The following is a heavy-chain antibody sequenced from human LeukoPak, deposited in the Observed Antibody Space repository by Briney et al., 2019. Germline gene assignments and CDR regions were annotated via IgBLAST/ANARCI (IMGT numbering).Heavy chain of an antibody. Sequence: PETLSLTCAVYGGSFSGYYWSWLRQPPGKGLEWIGEINHSGSTNYNPSLKSRVTISVDTSKNQFSLKLSSVTAADTAVYHCARQVDSSGWTEYLQHWGQGTLVTVSS. CDR2: INHSGST. CDR3: ARQVDSSGWTEYLQH. J-gene: IGHJ1*01. CDR1: GGSFSGYY. D-gene: IGHD6-19*01. V-gene: IGHV4-34*01.